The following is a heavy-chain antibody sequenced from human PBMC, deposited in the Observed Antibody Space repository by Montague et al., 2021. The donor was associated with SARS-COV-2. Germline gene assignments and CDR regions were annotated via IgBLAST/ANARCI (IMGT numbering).Heavy chain of an antibody. V-gene: IGHV3-74*01. Sequence: SLRLSCAASGFTFSVYWMHWVRQAPGQGLEWVARIRADGTTTNYADSVKGRFTISRDNAQDTVYLHMTTPTAEDTAVYYCVRAFSNSFKWFDPWGQGTLVTVSS. D-gene: IGHD6-13*01. J-gene: IGHJ5*02. CDR3: VRAFSNSFKWFDP. CDR1: GFTFSVYW. CDR2: IRADGTTT.